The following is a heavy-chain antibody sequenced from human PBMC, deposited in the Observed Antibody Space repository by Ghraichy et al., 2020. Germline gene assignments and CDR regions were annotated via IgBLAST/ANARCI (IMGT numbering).Heavy chain of an antibody. V-gene: IGHV1-18*04. D-gene: IGHD3-22*01. J-gene: IGHJ4*02. CDR2: ISAHNGRR. CDR3: ARDLWDHDYYDSSGYYYGPIDV. CDR1: GYTFSSYG. Sequence: ASVKVSCKASGYTFSSYGITWVRPAPGQGLEWIGWISAHNGRRNYAPKFQGRVTMTTDTSTSTAFMELRSLGSDDTTIYYCARDLWDHDYYDSSGYYYGPIDVWGQGTLVTVSS.